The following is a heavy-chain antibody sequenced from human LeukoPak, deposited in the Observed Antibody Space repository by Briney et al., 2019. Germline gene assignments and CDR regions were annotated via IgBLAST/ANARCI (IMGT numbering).Heavy chain of an antibody. Sequence: PGGSLRLSCVSSGFIFGNHWMNWVRQAPGKGLEWVASIKRGGSEKFYVASVRGRFTVSRDDPQNSLYLQMNSLRAEDTAVYYCASYGSGSYSDAFDIWGQGTMVTVSS. CDR1: GFIFGNHW. J-gene: IGHJ3*02. CDR2: IKRGGSEK. CDR3: ASYGSGSYSDAFDI. D-gene: IGHD3-10*01. V-gene: IGHV3-7*01.